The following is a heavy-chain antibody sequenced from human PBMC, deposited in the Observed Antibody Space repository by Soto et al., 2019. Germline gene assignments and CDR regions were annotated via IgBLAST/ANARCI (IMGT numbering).Heavy chain of an antibody. CDR1: GFTFSSDA. J-gene: IGHJ4*02. Sequence: EVQLLESGGGLVQPGGSLRLSCAASGFTFSSDAMSWVRLAPGKGLEWVSAISGSGASTYYADSVNGRLTISRYNSKTTLYMQMHSLRAEYPALYYWAKVMVPGGGYKYYFDFWCSGTLVTVSS. V-gene: IGHV3-23*01. CDR2: ISGSGAST. D-gene: IGHD3-22*01. CDR3: AKVMVPGGGYKYYFDF.